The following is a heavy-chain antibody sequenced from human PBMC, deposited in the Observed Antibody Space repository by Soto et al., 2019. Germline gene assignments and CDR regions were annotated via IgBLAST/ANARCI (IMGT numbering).Heavy chain of an antibody. CDR2: IVVGSGNT. CDR1: GFTFTSSA. Sequence: GASVKVSCKASGFTFTSSAVQWVRQARGQRLEWIGWIVVGSGNTNYAQKFQERVNNNRDMSTSTAYMELSSLRSEDTAVYYCAADPPYYYDSSGYYPDHWG. CDR3: AADPPYYYDSSGYYPDH. D-gene: IGHD3-22*01. J-gene: IGHJ2*01. V-gene: IGHV1-58*01.